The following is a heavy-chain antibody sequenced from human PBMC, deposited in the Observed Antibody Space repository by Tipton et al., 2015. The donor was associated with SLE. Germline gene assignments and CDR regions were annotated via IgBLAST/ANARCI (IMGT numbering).Heavy chain of an antibody. Sequence: TLSLTCTVSGGSISSSSYYWGWIRQPPGKGLEWIGSIYYSGSTYYNPSLKSRVTISVDTSKNQFSLKLSSVTAADTAVYYCARVGDEAAAALGYWGQGTLVTVS. V-gene: IGHV4-39*07. CDR1: GGSISSSSYY. D-gene: IGHD6-13*01. CDR3: ARVGDEAAAALGY. CDR2: IYYSGST. J-gene: IGHJ4*02.